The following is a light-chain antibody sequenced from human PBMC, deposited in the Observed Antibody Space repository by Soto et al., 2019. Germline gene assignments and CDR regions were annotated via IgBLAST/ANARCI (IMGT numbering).Light chain of an antibody. CDR3: TSYAGSNDLGV. Sequence: QLVLTQPPSASGSPGQSVTISCTGASSDVGAYNYVSWYQQHPGKAPKLVIYEVNKRPSGVPDRFSGSKSGTTASLIVSGLQAEDEADYYCTSYAGSNDLGVFGGGTKVTVL. V-gene: IGLV2-8*01. CDR1: SSDVGAYNY. J-gene: IGLJ3*02. CDR2: EVN.